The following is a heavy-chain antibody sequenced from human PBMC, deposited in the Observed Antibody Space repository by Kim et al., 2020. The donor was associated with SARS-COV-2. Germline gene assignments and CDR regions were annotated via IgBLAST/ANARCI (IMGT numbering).Heavy chain of an antibody. CDR3: AKEEGDYGAFDI. CDR1: GFTFSSYG. J-gene: IGHJ3*02. Sequence: GGSLRLSCAASGFTFSSYGMHWVRQAPGKGLEWVAVISYDGSNKYYTDSVKGRFTISRDNSKNTLYLQMNSLRAEDTAVYYCAKEEGDYGAFDIWGQGT. D-gene: IGHD4-17*01. CDR2: ISYDGSNK. V-gene: IGHV3-30*18.